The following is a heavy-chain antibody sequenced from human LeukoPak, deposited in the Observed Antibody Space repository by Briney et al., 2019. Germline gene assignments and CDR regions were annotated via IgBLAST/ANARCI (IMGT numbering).Heavy chain of an antibody. V-gene: IGHV3-23*01. Sequence: GGSLRLSCAASGFTFSSFATSWFRQAPGKGLDWVSAISGSGGSTDYGDSVKGRFTISRDNSKNTLYLQMNSLRAEDTAVYYCAKASAYYGSGSYSDYWGQGTLVTVSS. CDR3: AKASAYYGSGSYSDY. D-gene: IGHD3-10*01. J-gene: IGHJ4*02. CDR1: GFTFSSFA. CDR2: ISGSGGST.